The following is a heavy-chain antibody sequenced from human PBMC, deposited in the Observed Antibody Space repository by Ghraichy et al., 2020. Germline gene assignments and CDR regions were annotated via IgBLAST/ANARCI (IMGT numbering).Heavy chain of an antibody. V-gene: IGHV3-30*18. CDR2: ISYDGSNK. D-gene: IGHD3-3*01. CDR1: GFTFSSYG. J-gene: IGHJ2*01. Sequence: GGSLRLSCAASGFTFSSYGMHWVRQAPGKGLEWVAVISYDGSNKYYADSVKGRFTISRDNSKNTLYLQMNSLRAGDTAVYYCAKSGPTSFGVVRSWCFDLWGRGTLATVSA. CDR3: AKSGPTSFGVVRSWCFDL.